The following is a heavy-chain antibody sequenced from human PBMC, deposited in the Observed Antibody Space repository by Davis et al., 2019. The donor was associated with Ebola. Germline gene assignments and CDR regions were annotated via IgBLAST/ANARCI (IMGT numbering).Heavy chain of an antibody. CDR3: ARHPSGSGSQELDY. CDR1: GGSISSYY. D-gene: IGHD3-10*01. Sequence: PSETLSLTCTVSGGSISSYYWSWIRQPPGKGLEWIGYIYYSGSTNYNPSLKSRVTISVDTSKNQFSLKLSSVTVADTAVYYCARHPSGSGSQELDYWGQGTLVTVSS. V-gene: IGHV4-59*08. J-gene: IGHJ4*02. CDR2: IYYSGST.